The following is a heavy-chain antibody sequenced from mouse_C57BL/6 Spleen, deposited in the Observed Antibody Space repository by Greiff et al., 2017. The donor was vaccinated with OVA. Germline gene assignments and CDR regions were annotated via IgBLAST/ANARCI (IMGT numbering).Heavy chain of an antibody. CDR1: GYAFSSSW. J-gene: IGHJ3*01. D-gene: IGHD3-2*02. CDR2: IYPGDGDT. CDR3: ARETAQATGFAY. V-gene: IGHV1-82*01. Sequence: VHLQQSGPELVKPGASVKISCKASGYAFSSSWMNWVKQRPGKGLEWIGRIYPGDGDTNYNGKFKGKATLTADKSSSTAYMQLSSLTSEDSAVYFCARETAQATGFAYWGQGTLVTVSA.